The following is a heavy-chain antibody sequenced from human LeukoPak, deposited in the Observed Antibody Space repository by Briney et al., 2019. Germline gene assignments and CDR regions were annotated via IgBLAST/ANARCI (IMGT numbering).Heavy chain of an antibody. D-gene: IGHD3-10*01. V-gene: IGHV1-24*01. CDR1: GYTLTELS. J-gene: IGHJ4*02. CDR3: ATTMVRGVPYYFDY. Sequence: ASVKVSCKVSGYTLTELSMHWVRQAPGKGLEWRGGFDPEDGETIYAQKFQGRVTMTEDTSTDTAYMELSSLRSEDTAVYYCATTMVRGVPYYFDYWGQGTLVTVSS. CDR2: FDPEDGET.